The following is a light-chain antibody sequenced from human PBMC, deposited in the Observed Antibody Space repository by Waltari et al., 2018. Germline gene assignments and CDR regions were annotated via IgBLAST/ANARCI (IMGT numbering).Light chain of an antibody. CDR2: DNN. CDR3: GTWDNSLSAWV. J-gene: IGLJ3*02. V-gene: IGLV1-51*01. CDR1: TSNIGDNY. Sequence: QSVLTQPPSVSAAPGQKVTISSSGSTSNIGDNYVSWFQQLPGTAPRLLIYDNNKRHSGIPDRFAGSKSGTSATHGITGLQTGDEADYYCGTWDNSLSAWVFGGGTKLTVL.